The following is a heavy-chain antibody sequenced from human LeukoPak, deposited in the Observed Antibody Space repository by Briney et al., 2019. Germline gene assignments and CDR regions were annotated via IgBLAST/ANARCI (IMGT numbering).Heavy chain of an antibody. V-gene: IGHV3-30-3*02. D-gene: IGHD2-21*02. Sequence: PGRSLRLSCAASGFTFSSYAMHWVRQAPGKGLEWVAVISYDGSNKYYADSVKGRFTISRDNSKNTLYLQINSLRGEDTAVYYCAKRSDVVTSIPDSWGQGTLVTVSS. J-gene: IGHJ5*01. CDR3: AKRSDVVTSIPDS. CDR2: ISYDGSNK. CDR1: GFTFSSYA.